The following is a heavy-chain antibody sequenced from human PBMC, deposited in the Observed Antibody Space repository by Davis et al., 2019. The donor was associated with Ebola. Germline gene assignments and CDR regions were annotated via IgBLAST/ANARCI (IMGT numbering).Heavy chain of an antibody. J-gene: IGHJ6*02. D-gene: IGHD3-3*01. Sequence: SETLSLTCTVSGGSISSYYWSWIRQPPGKGLEWIGEINHSGSTNYNPSLKSRVTISVDTSKNQFSLKLSSVTAADTAVYYCARMRVFGVVIPYYYGMDVWGQGTTVTVSS. V-gene: IGHV4-34*01. CDR3: ARMRVFGVVIPYYYGMDV. CDR2: INHSGST. CDR1: GGSISSYY.